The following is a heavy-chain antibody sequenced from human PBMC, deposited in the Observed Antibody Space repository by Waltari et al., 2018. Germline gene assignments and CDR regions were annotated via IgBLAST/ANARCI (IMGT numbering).Heavy chain of an antibody. D-gene: IGHD2-2*01. V-gene: IGHV4-39*07. CDR2: IYYSGCT. Sequence: QLQLQESGPGLVKPSETLSLTCTVSGGSISSSSYYWGWVRQPPGKGLECIGMIYYSGCTSYNPSLKSRVTISVDTSKNQFSLRVSSVTASDTAVFYCARMVRGYCSSTSCHTDHWGQGTLVTVSS. J-gene: IGHJ4*02. CDR1: GGSISSSSYY. CDR3: ARMVRGYCSSTSCHTDH.